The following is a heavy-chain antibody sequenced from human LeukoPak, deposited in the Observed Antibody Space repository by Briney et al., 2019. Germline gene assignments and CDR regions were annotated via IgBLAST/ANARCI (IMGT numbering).Heavy chain of an antibody. Sequence: QPGGSLRLSCAASGFTFDDYAMHWVRQAPGKGLEWVSLISWDGGSTYYADSVKGRFTISRDNSKNSLYLQMNSLRAEDTALYYCAKDRRTRGYYYDSSGYWNYGSYGMDVWGQGTTVTVSS. CDR3: AKDRRTRGYYYDSSGYWNYGSYGMDV. CDR1: GFTFDDYA. V-gene: IGHV3-43D*03. J-gene: IGHJ6*02. CDR2: ISWDGGST. D-gene: IGHD3-22*01.